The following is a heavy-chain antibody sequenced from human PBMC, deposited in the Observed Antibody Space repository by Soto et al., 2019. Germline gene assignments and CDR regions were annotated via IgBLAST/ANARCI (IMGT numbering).Heavy chain of an antibody. CDR2: IWYDGSNK. J-gene: IGHJ4*02. CDR3: ARSYCSGGSCYSGLWWPPDHFDY. V-gene: IGHV3-33*01. Sequence: QVQLVESGGGVVQPGRSLRLSCAASGFTFSSYGMHWVRQAPGKGLEWVAVIWYDGSNKYYADSVKGRFTSSRDNSKNTLYLQMNSLRAEDTAVYYCARSYCSGGSCYSGLWWPPDHFDYWGQGTLVTVSS. CDR1: GFTFSSYG. D-gene: IGHD2-15*01.